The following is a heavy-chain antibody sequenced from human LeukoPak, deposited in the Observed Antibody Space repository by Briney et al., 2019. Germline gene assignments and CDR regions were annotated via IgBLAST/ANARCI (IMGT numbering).Heavy chain of an antibody. CDR3: ARGVAGPSSLDY. CDR1: GASITSGGYF. CDR2: LYYSGTT. J-gene: IGHJ4*02. Sequence: SETLSLTCTVSGASITSGGYFWSWIRQHPEKGLEFLGYLYYSGTTYYSPSLQSRMTISSDTSKNQFSLNLNSVTAADTAVYFCARGVAGPSSLDYWGQGTLITVSS. D-gene: IGHD6-19*01. V-gene: IGHV4-31*03.